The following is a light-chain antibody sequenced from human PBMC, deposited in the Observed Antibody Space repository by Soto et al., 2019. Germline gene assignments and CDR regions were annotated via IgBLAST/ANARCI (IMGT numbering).Light chain of an antibody. Sequence: EIVLTLSPATLSLSPGERATLSCRASQSVSSYLAWYQQKPGQAPRLLIYDASNRATGIPARFSGSGSGTDFTLTISSLEPEDFAVYYCQQRSNWLPFTFGPGTKVDIK. CDR3: QQRSNWLPFT. J-gene: IGKJ3*01. V-gene: IGKV3-11*01. CDR1: QSVSSY. CDR2: DAS.